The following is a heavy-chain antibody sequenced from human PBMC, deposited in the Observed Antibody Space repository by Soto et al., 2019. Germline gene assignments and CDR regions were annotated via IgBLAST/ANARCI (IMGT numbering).Heavy chain of an antibody. CDR3: AGQTFTIAAAGYGRSNWFDP. Sequence: QLQLQESGPGVVKPSETLSLTCSASGGSITSSSHFWGWVRQPPGKGLEWIGTIYFTGNTYYTPSLKSRLTMSIDTSKNEFSLRLNSVTAADTAVYYCAGQTFTIAAAGYGRSNWFDPWGPGTLVTVSS. J-gene: IGHJ5*02. V-gene: IGHV4-39*01. D-gene: IGHD6-25*01. CDR1: GGSITSSSHF. CDR2: IYFTGNT.